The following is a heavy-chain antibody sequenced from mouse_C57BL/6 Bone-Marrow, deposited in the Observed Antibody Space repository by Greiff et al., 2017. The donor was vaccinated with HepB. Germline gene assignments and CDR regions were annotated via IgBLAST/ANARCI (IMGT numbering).Heavy chain of an antibody. CDR2: INPNNGGT. J-gene: IGHJ3*01. Sequence: VQLQQSGPELVKPGASVKIPCKASGYTFTDYNMDWVKQSHGKSLEWIGDINPNNGGTIYNQKFKGKATLTVDKSSSTAYMELRSLTSEDTAVYYCARWGGSSFTWFAYWGQGTLVTVSA. V-gene: IGHV1-18*01. CDR3: ARWGGSSFTWFAY. CDR1: GYTFTDYN. D-gene: IGHD1-1*01.